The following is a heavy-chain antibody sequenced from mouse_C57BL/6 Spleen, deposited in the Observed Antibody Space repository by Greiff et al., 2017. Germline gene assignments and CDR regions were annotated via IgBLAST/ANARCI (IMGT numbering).Heavy chain of an antibody. J-gene: IGHJ4*01. CDR3: ARAPEAMDY. CDR2: ISYDGSN. Sequence: EVQLQESGPGLVKPSQSLSLTCSVTGYSITSGYYWNWIRQFPGNKLEWMGYISYDGSNNYNPSLKNRISITRDTSKNQFFLKLNSVTTEDTATYNCARAPEAMDYWGQGTSVTVSS. CDR1: GYSITSGYY. V-gene: IGHV3-6*01.